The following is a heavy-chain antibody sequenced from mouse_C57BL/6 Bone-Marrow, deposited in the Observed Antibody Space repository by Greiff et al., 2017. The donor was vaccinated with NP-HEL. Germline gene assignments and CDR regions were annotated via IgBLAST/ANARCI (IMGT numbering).Heavy chain of an antibody. D-gene: IGHD1-1*01. CDR1: GYTFTRYG. J-gene: IGHJ4*01. CDR3: ARWYYDGSSYLHYDAMDY. V-gene: IGHV1-81*01. CDR2: IYPRSGTT. Sequence: VQLQQSGAELARPGASVKLSCKASGYTFTRYGISWVKQRTGQGLEWIGEIYPRSGTTYYNEKFKGKATLTADKSSSTAYMELRSLTSEDSAVYFCARWYYDGSSYLHYDAMDYWGQGTSVTVSS.